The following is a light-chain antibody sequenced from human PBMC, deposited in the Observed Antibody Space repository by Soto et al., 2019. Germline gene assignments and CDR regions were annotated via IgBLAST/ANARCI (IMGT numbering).Light chain of an antibody. Sequence: QSALTQPASVSGSPGQWITISCTGTSSDVGSYNLVSWYQQHPGTAPKLMIYEGSKRPSGVSNRFSGSKSGNTASLTISGLQAEDEADYYCCSYAGSGTYVFGTGTKLTVL. CDR3: CSYAGSGTYV. CDR2: EGS. J-gene: IGLJ1*01. V-gene: IGLV2-23*01. CDR1: SSDVGSYNL.